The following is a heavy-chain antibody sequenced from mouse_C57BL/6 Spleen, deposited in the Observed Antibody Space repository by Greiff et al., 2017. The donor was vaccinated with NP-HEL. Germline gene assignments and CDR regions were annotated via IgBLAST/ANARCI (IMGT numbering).Heavy chain of an antibody. V-gene: IGHV3-6*01. CDR1: GYSITSGYY. Sequence: EVKLQQSGPGLVKPSQSLSLTCSVTGYSITSGYYWNWIRQFPGNKLEWMGYISYDGSNNYNPSLKNRISITRDTSKNQFFLKLNSVTTEDTATYYCARDEPVDYWGQGTSVTVSS. D-gene: IGHD6-1*01. CDR3: ARDEPVDY. J-gene: IGHJ4*01. CDR2: ISYDGSN.